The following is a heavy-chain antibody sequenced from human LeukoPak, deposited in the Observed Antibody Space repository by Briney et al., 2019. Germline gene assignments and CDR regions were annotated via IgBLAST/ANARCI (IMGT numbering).Heavy chain of an antibody. J-gene: IGHJ2*01. CDR1: GYTFGGYF. V-gene: IGHV1-2*02. Sequence: GASVKVSCKASGYTFGGYFIHWVRQAPGQGLEWTGWINPLSGETNYTEKFEARVTMTRDTSITTAYMELTSLRFDDTAIYYCARIASDWGSEYWYFDLWGRGTLVTVSS. D-gene: IGHD2-21*01. CDR2: INPLSGET. CDR3: ARIASDWGSEYWYFDL.